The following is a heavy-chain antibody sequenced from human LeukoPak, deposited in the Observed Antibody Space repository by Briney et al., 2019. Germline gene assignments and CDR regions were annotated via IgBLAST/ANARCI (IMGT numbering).Heavy chain of an antibody. J-gene: IGHJ4*02. CDR3: ARDQEVKIVGAPPGY. CDR2: ISSSGSYI. D-gene: IGHD1-26*01. CDR1: GFTVSSNY. Sequence: PGGSLRLSCAASGFTVSSNYMSWVRQAPGKGLEWVSSISSSGSYIYYAGSVKGRFTISRDNAKNSLYLQMNSLRAEDTAVYYCARDQEVKIVGAPPGYWGQGTLVTVSS. V-gene: IGHV3-21*01.